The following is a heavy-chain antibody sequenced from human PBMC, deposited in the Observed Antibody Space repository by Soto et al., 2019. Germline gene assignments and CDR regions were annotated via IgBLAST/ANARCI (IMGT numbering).Heavy chain of an antibody. Sequence: GESLKISCKGSGYSFTSYWISWVRQMPGKDLEWMGRIDPSDSYTNYSPSFQGHVTISADKSISTAYLKWSSLKASDTAMYYCARRVSSSWSGRGYYYGMDVWGQGTTVTVSS. J-gene: IGHJ6*02. V-gene: IGHV5-10-1*01. CDR3: ARRVSSSWSGRGYYYGMDV. CDR1: GYSFTSYW. CDR2: IDPSDSYT. D-gene: IGHD6-13*01.